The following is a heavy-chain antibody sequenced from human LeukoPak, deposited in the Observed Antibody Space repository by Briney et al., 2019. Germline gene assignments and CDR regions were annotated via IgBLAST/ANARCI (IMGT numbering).Heavy chain of an antibody. Sequence: ASVKVSCKVSGYTFTGYYVHWVRQAPGQGLEWMGWINPSSGGTKYAQKFQGRVTMTGDTSISTAYMELSRLRFDDTAVYFCAGRPDTSVVAIFDYWGQGTLVTISS. CDR3: AGRPDTSVVAIFDY. V-gene: IGHV1-2*02. CDR2: INPSSGGT. D-gene: IGHD3-22*01. J-gene: IGHJ4*02. CDR1: GYTFTGYY.